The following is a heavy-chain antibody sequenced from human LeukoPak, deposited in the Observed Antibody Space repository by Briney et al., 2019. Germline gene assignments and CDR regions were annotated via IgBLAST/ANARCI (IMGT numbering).Heavy chain of an antibody. CDR2: INHSGST. CDR1: GGSISSYY. J-gene: IGHJ4*02. CDR3: ARGQVNYYDSSGYQF. Sequence: SETLSLTCTVSGGSISSYYWSWIRQPPGKGLEWIGEINHSGSTNYNPSLKSRVTISVDTSKNQFSLKLSSVTAADTAVYYCARGQVNYYDSSGYQFWGQGTLVTVS. D-gene: IGHD3-22*01. V-gene: IGHV4-34*01.